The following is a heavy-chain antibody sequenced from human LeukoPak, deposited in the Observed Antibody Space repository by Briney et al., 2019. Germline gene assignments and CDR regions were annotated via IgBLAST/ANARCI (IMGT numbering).Heavy chain of an antibody. Sequence: SETLSLTCALYGGSFSGYYWSWIRQPPGKGLEWIGEINHSGSTNYNPSLKSRVTILADTSKNQFSLKLSSVTAADTAVYYCARARPSGLGVWGQGTTVTVSS. CDR3: ARARPSGLGV. J-gene: IGHJ6*02. D-gene: IGHD1-26*01. CDR1: GGSFSGYY. CDR2: INHSGST. V-gene: IGHV4-34*01.